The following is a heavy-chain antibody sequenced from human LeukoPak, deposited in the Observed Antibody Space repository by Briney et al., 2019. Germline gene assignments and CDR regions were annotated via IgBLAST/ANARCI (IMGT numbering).Heavy chain of an antibody. CDR3: ARPGTWFGGKAVVAFDI. V-gene: IGHV3-30*03. Sequence: GGSLRLSCAASGFTFTKAWMSWVRQAPGKGLEWVAVISYDGSNKYYADSVKGRFTISRDNSKNTLYLQMNSLRAEDTAVYYCARPGTWFGGKAVVAFDIWGQGTMVTVSS. CDR2: ISYDGSNK. D-gene: IGHD3-10*01. J-gene: IGHJ3*02. CDR1: GFTFTKAW.